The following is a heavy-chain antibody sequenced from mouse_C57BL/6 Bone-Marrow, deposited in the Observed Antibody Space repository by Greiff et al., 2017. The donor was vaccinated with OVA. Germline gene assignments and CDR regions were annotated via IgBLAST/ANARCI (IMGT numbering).Heavy chain of an antibody. V-gene: IGHV5-16*01. J-gene: IGHJ1*03. CDR3: ARDGDYGSSHWYFDV. CDR2: INYDGSST. CDR1: GFTFSDYY. D-gene: IGHD1-1*01. Sequence: EVQLVESEGGLVQPGSSMKLSCTASGFTFSDYYMAWVRQVPEKGLEWVANINYDGSSTYYLDSLKSRFIISRDNAKNILYLQMSSLKSEDTATYYCARDGDYGSSHWYFDVWGTGTTVTVSS.